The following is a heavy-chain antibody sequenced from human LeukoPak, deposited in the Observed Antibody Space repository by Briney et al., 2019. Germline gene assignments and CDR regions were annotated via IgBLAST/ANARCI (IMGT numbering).Heavy chain of an antibody. Sequence: GGSLRLTCAASGNYWMHWVRQVPGKGLVWVSHINSDGSWTSYADSVKGRFTISKDNAKNTVYLQMNSLRAEDTAVYYCVSFYETYWGRGTLVTVSS. V-gene: IGHV3-74*01. J-gene: IGHJ4*02. CDR1: GNYW. D-gene: IGHD2/OR15-2a*01. CDR2: INSDGSWT. CDR3: VSFYETY.